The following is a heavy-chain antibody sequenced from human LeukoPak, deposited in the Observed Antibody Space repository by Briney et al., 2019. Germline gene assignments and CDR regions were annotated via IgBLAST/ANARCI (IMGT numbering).Heavy chain of an antibody. D-gene: IGHD1-26*01. CDR1: GYTFTSYY. Sequence: GASVKVSCKASGYTFTSYYMHWVRQAPGQGLEWMGIINPSGGSTSYAQKFQGRVTMTRDTSTSTVYMELSSLRSEDTAVYYCATDNGELLGAFDIWGQGTMVTVSS. V-gene: IGHV1-46*01. CDR2: INPSGGST. CDR3: ATDNGELLGAFDI. J-gene: IGHJ3*02.